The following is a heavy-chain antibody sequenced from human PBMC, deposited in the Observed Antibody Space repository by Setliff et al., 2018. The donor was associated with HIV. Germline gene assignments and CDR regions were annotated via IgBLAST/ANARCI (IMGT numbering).Heavy chain of an antibody. CDR1: GDSINSGTYY. CDR2: LHLSGDT. Sequence: PSETLSLTCTVSGDSINSGTYYWSWIRQPAGKGLEWIGRLHLSGDTNYNPSLKGRVTMSIDTSKNQFSLKLSSVTAADTVVYYCARDNSYYYGSGSHYWYGMDVWGQGTTVTVSS. D-gene: IGHD3-10*01. V-gene: IGHV4-61*02. J-gene: IGHJ6*01. CDR3: ARDNSYYYGSGSHYWYGMDV.